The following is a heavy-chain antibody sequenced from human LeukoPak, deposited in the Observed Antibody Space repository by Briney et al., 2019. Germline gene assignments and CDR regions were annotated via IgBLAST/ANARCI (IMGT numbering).Heavy chain of an antibody. Sequence: GGSLRLSCAASGFTFSNYWMTWVRQGPGKGLEWVAVIWYDGSNKYYADSVKGRFTISRDNSKNTLYLQMNSLRAEDTAVYYCAREVIAAAGDFVDYWGQGTLVTVSS. CDR2: IWYDGSNK. V-gene: IGHV3-33*08. D-gene: IGHD6-13*01. CDR1: GFTFSNYW. J-gene: IGHJ4*02. CDR3: AREVIAAAGDFVDY.